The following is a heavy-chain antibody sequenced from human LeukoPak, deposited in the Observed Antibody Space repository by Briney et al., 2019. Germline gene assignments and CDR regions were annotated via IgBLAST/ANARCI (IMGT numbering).Heavy chain of an antibody. D-gene: IGHD5-18*01. Sequence: PSATLSRTCTVSGGSISSYYWSWIRQPPGKGLEWIGHIYYSGSTNYNPSFKSRVTISIDTSKNQFSLRLSSVTAADTAVYYCARGAAGYSYGWGQGTLVTVSS. CDR2: IYYSGST. CDR3: ARGAAGYSYG. CDR1: GGSISSYY. V-gene: IGHV4-59*01. J-gene: IGHJ4*02.